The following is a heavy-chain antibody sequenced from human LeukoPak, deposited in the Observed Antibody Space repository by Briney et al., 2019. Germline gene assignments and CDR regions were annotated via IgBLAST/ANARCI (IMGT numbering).Heavy chain of an antibody. CDR2: ISYDGSNK. J-gene: IGHJ4*02. V-gene: IGHV3-30-3*01. CDR1: GFTFSSYA. CDR3: ARDRVHRGSGRGSYYFDY. Sequence: GSLRLSCAASGFTFSSYAMHWVRQAPGKGLEWVAVISYDGSNKYYADSVKGRFTISRDNSKNTLYLQMNSLRAEDTAVYYCARDRVHRGSGRGSYYFDYWGQGTLVTVSS. D-gene: IGHD3-10*01.